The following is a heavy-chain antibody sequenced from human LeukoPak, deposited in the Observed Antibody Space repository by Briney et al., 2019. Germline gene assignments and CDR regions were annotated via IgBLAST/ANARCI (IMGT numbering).Heavy chain of an antibody. CDR2: IIPIFGTA. CDR3: ARGAYDSSGYYYSGYAFDT. Sequence: SMKVSCKASGGTFSSYAISWVRQAPGQGLEWMGGIIPIFGTANYAQKFQGRVTITADESTSTAYMELSSLRSEDTAVYYCARGAYDSSGYYYSGYAFDTWGQGTMVTVSS. CDR1: GGTFSSYA. J-gene: IGHJ3*02. V-gene: IGHV1-69*13. D-gene: IGHD3-22*01.